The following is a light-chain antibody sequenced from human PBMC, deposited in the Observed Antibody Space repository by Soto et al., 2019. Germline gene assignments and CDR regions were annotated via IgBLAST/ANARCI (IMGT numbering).Light chain of an antibody. CDR2: DAS. V-gene: IGKV3-15*01. CDR1: QSVSMH. J-gene: IGKJ1*01. Sequence: EIVLTQSPATLSLSPGERATLSCRASQSVSMHLAWYQQKPGQAPRLLISDASTRATGIPGRFTGSGSGTEFTLTISSMKSEDFAVDYCQQYHNWWTFGQGTKVDIK. CDR3: QQYHNWWT.